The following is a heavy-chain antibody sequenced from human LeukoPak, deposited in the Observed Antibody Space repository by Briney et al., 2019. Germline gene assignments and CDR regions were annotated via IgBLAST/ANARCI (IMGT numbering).Heavy chain of an antibody. J-gene: IGHJ4*02. Sequence: SETLSLTCTVSGYSISSGYYWGWIRQPPGKGLEWIGSIYHSGSTYYNPSLKSRVTISVDTSKNQFSLKLSSVTAADTAVYYCATGVHGIAAAGDYYFDYWGQGTLVTVSS. CDR2: IYHSGST. D-gene: IGHD6-13*01. CDR1: GYSISSGYY. CDR3: ATGVHGIAAAGDYYFDY. V-gene: IGHV4-38-2*02.